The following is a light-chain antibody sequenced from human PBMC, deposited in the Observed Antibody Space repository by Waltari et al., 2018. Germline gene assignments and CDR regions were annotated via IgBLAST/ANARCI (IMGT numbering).Light chain of an antibody. V-gene: IGLV2-11*01. CDR3: CSYAGSYAWV. CDR2: VVS. CDR1: SSDIGGYNY. Sequence: QSALTQPRSVSGSPGQSVTISCTGTSSDIGGYNYFSWYQQHPGKAPKLLIYVVSARPSGVPDRFYGSKSGNTASLTISGLQAEDEADYYCCSYAGSYAWVFGGGTKVTVL. J-gene: IGLJ3*02.